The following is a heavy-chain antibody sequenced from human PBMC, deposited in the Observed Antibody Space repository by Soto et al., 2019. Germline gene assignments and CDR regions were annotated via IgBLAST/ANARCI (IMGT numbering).Heavy chain of an antibody. CDR3: ANIGGSSYYYYGMDV. V-gene: IGHV3-23*01. Sequence: EVQLLESGGGLVQPGGSLRLSCAASGFTFSSYAMSWVRQAPGKGLEWVSAISGSGGSTYYADSVKGRFTISRDNSKNTLYLQMNSLRAEDTAVYYCANIGGSSYYYYGMDVWGQGTTVTVSS. J-gene: IGHJ6*02. D-gene: IGHD3-10*01. CDR1: GFTFSSYA. CDR2: ISGSGGST.